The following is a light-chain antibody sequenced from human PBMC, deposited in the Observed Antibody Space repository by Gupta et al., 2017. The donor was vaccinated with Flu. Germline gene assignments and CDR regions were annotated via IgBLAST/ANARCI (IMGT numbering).Light chain of an antibody. CDR1: QSISSTY. CDR2: GAS. Sequence: EIVLTQSPGTLSLSPGEGATLSCRASQSISSTYLAWYQQNPGQAPRLLIYGASSRATGIPDRFSGSGSGTDFTLTISRLEPGDFAVYYCQQYSSSVSFGGGTKVEIK. V-gene: IGKV3-20*01. CDR3: QQYSSSVS. J-gene: IGKJ4*01.